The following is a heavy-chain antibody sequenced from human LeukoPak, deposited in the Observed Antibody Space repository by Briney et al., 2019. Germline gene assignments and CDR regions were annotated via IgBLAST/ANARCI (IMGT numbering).Heavy chain of an antibody. D-gene: IGHD3-10*01. J-gene: IGHJ4*02. Sequence: SETLSLTCAVSGGPFSGYFWSWIRQSSGKGLEWIGEIHNSGTTNYNPSLNSRVTISEDTSKNQFYLNLSSVTAADTAVYYCARRYYYNLGSFPFDFWGQGTLVPVSS. V-gene: IGHV4-34*01. CDR1: GGPFSGYF. CDR3: ARRYYYNLGSFPFDF. CDR2: IHNSGTT.